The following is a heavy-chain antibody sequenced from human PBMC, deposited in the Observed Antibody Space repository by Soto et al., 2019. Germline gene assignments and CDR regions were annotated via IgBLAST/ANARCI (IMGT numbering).Heavy chain of an antibody. CDR2: IFYSVGST. J-gene: IGHJ2*01. CDR3: PRGPRRYFDL. Sequence: QVQLQESGPGLVKPSETLSLTCTVSGGSVSSGNYYWSWIRQTPGQVLVWIGSIFYSVGSTNYNPSLKSRVTKSTHTSKNHLALKLSSVTAADTAVYYCPRGPRRYFDLWGRGTLVTVSS. V-gene: IGHV4-61*03. CDR1: GGSVSSGNYY.